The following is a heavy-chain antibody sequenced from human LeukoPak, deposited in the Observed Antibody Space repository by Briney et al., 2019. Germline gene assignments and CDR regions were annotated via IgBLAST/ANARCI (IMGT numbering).Heavy chain of an antibody. J-gene: IGHJ6*03. CDR2: IDQHGSEK. D-gene: IGHD2-15*01. CDR3: TRDNGYCSGGSCYHYYMDV. CDR1: GFTFTSYW. V-gene: IGHV3-7*01. Sequence: GGSLRLSCAASGFTFTSYWMSWVRQAPGKGLEWVADIDQHGSEKYYVDSVKGRFTISRDNAKNSVYLQMNSLRAEDTAVYYCTRDNGYCSGGSCYHYYMDVWGKGTTVTVSS.